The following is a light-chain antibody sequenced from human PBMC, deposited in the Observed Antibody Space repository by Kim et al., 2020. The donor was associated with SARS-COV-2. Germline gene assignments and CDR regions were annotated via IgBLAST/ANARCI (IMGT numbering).Light chain of an antibody. CDR3: QQFSEWLT. Sequence: EIVLTQSPATLSLSPGERATLSCRASQSVGSQLAWYQQKSGQAPRLLIFDASNRATDIPARFSGSGSGTDFNLTISRLESEDLGIYYCQQFSEWLTFGGGTKVDIK. CDR1: QSVGSQ. J-gene: IGKJ4*01. V-gene: IGKV3-11*01. CDR2: DAS.